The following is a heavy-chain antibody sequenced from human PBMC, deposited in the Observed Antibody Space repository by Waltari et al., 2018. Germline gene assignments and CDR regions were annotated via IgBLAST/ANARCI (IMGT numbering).Heavy chain of an antibody. J-gene: IGHJ3*02. CDR3: ARDQWFAFDI. Sequence: EVQLVESGGGLVQPGGSLGLSCAASGFPLSSYWMSWVRQAPGKGLEWVANIMTDGSEEYYVDSVRGRFTISRDNAKNSLFLQMNSLRPEDTAVYYCARDQWFAFDIWGQGTMVTVSS. V-gene: IGHV3-7*01. D-gene: IGHD3-22*01. CDR1: GFPLSSYW. CDR2: IMTDGSEE.